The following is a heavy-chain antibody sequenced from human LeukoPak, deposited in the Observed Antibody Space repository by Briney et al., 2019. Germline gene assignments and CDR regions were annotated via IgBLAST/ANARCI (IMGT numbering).Heavy chain of an antibody. D-gene: IGHD6-19*01. V-gene: IGHV3-11*01. CDR1: GFTFSDYY. CDR2: ISSSGSTI. Sequence: GGSLRLSCAASGFTFSDYYMSWIRQAPGKGLEWVSYISSSGSTIYYADSVKGRFTISRDNAKNSLYLQMNSLRAEDTAVYYCARDKHSSGWYYRVGFDYWGQGTLVTVSS. J-gene: IGHJ4*02. CDR3: ARDKHSSGWYYRVGFDY.